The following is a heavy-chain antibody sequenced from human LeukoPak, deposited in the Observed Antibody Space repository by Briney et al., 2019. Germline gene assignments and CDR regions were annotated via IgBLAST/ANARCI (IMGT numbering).Heavy chain of an antibody. CDR2: IIQDGREK. V-gene: IGHV3-7*05. CDR1: GFTFSSYW. Sequence: GGSLRLSCAASGFTFSSYWMGWVRQAPGKGLEWVANIIQDGREKYYVDSVKGRFTISRDNAKNSLYLQMNSLRVEDTAVYYCARLGYPSGMDVWGQGTTVTVSS. D-gene: IGHD2-15*01. CDR3: ARLGYPSGMDV. J-gene: IGHJ6*02.